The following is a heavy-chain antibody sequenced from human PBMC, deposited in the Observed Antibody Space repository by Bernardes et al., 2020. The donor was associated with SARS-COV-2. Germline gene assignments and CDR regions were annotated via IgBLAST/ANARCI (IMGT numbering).Heavy chain of an antibody. V-gene: IGHV4-30-2*01. J-gene: IGHJ6*02. D-gene: IGHD1-1*01. CDR1: GGSISSGGYS. CDR2: IYHSGST. CDR3: ARENPLELGTGTSMDV. Sequence: SETLSLTCAVSGGSISSGGYSWSWIRQPPGKGLEWIGYIYHSGSTYYNPSLKSRVTISVDRSKNQFSLKLSSVTAADTAVYYCARENPLELGTGTSMDVWGQGTTVTVSS.